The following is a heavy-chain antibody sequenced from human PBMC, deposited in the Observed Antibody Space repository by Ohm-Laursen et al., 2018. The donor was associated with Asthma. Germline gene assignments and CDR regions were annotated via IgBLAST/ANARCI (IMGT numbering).Heavy chain of an antibody. CDR2: ISSSSSYI. CDR1: GFTFSSFA. D-gene: IGHD3-10*01. Sequence: SLRLSCTASGFTFSSFAMHWVRQAPGKGLEWVSSISSSSSYIYYADSVKGRFTISRDNAKNSLYLQMNSLRAEDTAVYYCARQPSYYGSGRSYYGMDVWGQGTTVTVSS. J-gene: IGHJ6*02. V-gene: IGHV3-21*01. CDR3: ARQPSYYGSGRSYYGMDV.